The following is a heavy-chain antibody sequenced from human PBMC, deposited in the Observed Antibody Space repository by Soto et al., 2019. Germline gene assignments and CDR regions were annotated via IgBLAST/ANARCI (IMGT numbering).Heavy chain of an antibody. J-gene: IGHJ4*02. CDR1: GFTLRTNG. D-gene: IGHD4-17*01. CDR3: AGHGGYSY. CDR2: FSGSGDDT. V-gene: IGHV3-23*01. Sequence: EVQLSESGGGLVQPGGSLRLSCAATGFTLRTNGMSWVRQAPGKGLEWVSSFSGSGDDTWYAGSLKGRFTISRDNSKNTLYLQMNSLGAEDTALYDCAGHGGYSYLGQGTLVTVSS.